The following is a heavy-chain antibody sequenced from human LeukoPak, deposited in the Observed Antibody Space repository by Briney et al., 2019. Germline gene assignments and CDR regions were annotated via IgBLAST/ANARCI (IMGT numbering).Heavy chain of an antibody. J-gene: IGHJ4*02. D-gene: IGHD3-3*01. V-gene: IGHV3-48*01. CDR2: ISSSSSTI. Sequence: PGGSLRLSCAASGFTFSSYSINWVRQAPGKGLEWVSYISSSSSTIYYADSVKGRFTISRDNAKNSLYLQMNSLRAEDTAVYYCARSYDFWSGYYPRFDYWGQGTLVTVSS. CDR3: ARSYDFWSGYYPRFDY. CDR1: GFTFSSYS.